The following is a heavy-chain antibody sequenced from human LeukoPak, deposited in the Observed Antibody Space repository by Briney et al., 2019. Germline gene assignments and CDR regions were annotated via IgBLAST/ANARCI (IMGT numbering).Heavy chain of an antibody. CDR2: ITSDGSDI. CDR3: AREGYYASQGFSYRRSYYYGLDE. D-gene: IGHD3-10*01. CDR1: GFTFSTYG. Sequence: PGRSLRLSCAASGFTFSTYGVHWVRQAPGKGLEWVAVITSDGSDIYYADSVKGRFTISRDNSKKPVYLQMNSLRAEDSAVYYCAREGYYASQGFSYRRSYYYGLDEWGQGTTVIVSS. V-gene: IGHV3-33*01. J-gene: IGHJ6*02.